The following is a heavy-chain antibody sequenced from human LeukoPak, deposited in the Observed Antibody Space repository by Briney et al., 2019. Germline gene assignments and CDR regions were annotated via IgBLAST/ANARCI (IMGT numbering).Heavy chain of an antibody. D-gene: IGHD5-18*01. V-gene: IGHV1-8*01. CDR1: GYTFTSYD. CDR2: MNPNSGNT. J-gene: IGHJ6*02. Sequence: ASVKVSCKASGYTFTSYDINWVRQATGQGLEWMGWMNPNSGNTGYAQKFQGRVTMTRNTSISTAYMELSSLRSEDTAVYYCARGPGYEVVDHYYYGMDVSGQGTTVTVSS. CDR3: ARGPGYEVVDHYYYGMDV.